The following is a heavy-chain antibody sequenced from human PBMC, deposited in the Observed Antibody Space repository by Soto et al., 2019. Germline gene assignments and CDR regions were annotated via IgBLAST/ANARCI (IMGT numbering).Heavy chain of an antibody. CDR3: ARDQGITTLGVYSMDYYGMDV. Sequence: QVQLVQSGAEVKKPGASVKVSCKASGYTFTNSGISWVRQAPGQGLEWMGWISTDNGNTNYAQHLQGRVSMTTDTSTSTAYMDLRSRRSDDTAVYYCARDQGITTLGVYSMDYYGMDVWGQGTTVTVS. D-gene: IGHD3-3*01. CDR2: ISTDNGNT. V-gene: IGHV1-18*01. J-gene: IGHJ6*02. CDR1: GYTFTNSG.